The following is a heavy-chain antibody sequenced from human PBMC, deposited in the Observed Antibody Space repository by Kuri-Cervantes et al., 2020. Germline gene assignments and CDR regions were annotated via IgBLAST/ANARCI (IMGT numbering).Heavy chain of an antibody. Sequence: ESLKISCAVYGGSFSGYYWSWIRQPPGKGLEWIGEINHSGSTNYNPSLKSRVTISVDTSKNQFSLKLSSVTAADTAVYYCARGYCSGGSCYRRGRYYFDYWGQGTLVTVSS. V-gene: IGHV4-34*01. CDR1: GGSFSGYY. J-gene: IGHJ4*02. D-gene: IGHD2-15*01. CDR3: ARGYCSGGSCYRRGRYYFDY. CDR2: INHSGST.